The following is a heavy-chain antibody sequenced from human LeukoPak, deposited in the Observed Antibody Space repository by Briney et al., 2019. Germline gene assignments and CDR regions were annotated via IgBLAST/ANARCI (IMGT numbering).Heavy chain of an antibody. Sequence: GGSLRLSCAASGFTFTRHWMSWVRLAPGKGLEWVSSISSSSSYIYYADSVKGRFTISRDNAKNSLYLQMNSLRAEDTAVYYCARDLSLYYYDSSGHDAFDIWGQGTMVTVSS. CDR3: ARDLSLYYYDSSGHDAFDI. V-gene: IGHV3-21*01. CDR1: GFTFTRHW. J-gene: IGHJ3*02. D-gene: IGHD3-22*01. CDR2: ISSSSSYI.